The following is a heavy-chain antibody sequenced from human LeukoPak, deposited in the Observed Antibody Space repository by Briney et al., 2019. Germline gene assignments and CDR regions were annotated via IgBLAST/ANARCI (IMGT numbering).Heavy chain of an antibody. CDR2: INHSGST. J-gene: IGHJ6*03. Sequence: PSETLSLTCTVSGGSISSYYWSWIRQPPGKGLEWIGEINHSGSTNYNPSLKSRVTISVDTSKNQFSLKLSSVTAADTAVYYCARGFKRRNGSGPRTYYMDVWGKGTTVTVSS. CDR3: ARGFKRRNGSGPRTYYMDV. V-gene: IGHV4-34*01. CDR1: GGSISSYY. D-gene: IGHD2-15*01.